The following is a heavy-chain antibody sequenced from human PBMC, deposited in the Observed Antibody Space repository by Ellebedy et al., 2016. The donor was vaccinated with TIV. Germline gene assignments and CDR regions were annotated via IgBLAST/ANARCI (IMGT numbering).Heavy chain of an antibody. CDR1: GGSLSDNY. V-gene: IGHV4-59*01. CDR3: VSSVSVDAFDL. Sequence: GSLRLSCAVSGGSLSDNYWTWIRQPPGKGLEWLGYLYYTGSTNYNPSLKSRVTISLNTPRNQFSLKLNSVTAADTAVYYCVSSVSVDAFDLWGQGTMVTVSS. CDR2: LYYTGST. J-gene: IGHJ3*01. D-gene: IGHD3-10*01.